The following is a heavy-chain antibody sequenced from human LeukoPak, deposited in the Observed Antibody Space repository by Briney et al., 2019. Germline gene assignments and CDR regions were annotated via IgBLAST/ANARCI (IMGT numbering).Heavy chain of an antibody. Sequence: PSETLSLTCTVSGGPISSCYWSWIRQPPGKGLEWIGYIYYTGNTNYNPSLKSRVTMSVDTPKTQFFLKLNSVTAAGTVVYTSVRSGGFRGRGRPPLQHPYWVKRWGQGTLVSVSS. CDR3: VRSGGFRGRGRPPLQHPYWVKR. D-gene: IGHD3-10*01. V-gene: IGHV4-59*12. J-gene: IGHJ4*02. CDR2: IYYTGNT. CDR1: GGPISSCY.